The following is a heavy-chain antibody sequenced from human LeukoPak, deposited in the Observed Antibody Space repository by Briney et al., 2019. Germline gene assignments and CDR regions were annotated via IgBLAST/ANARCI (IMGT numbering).Heavy chain of an antibody. D-gene: IGHD3-22*01. J-gene: IGHJ3*02. Sequence: PSETLSLTCTVSGGSISSSYWSWIRQPPGRGLEWIGYTSHSGSTNYKPSLKSRVSISVDTSKNQFSLKLTSVTAADTAMYYCTRGYYDARGESNPFDIWGQGTMVTVSS. CDR3: TRGYYDARGESNPFDI. V-gene: IGHV4-59*01. CDR2: TSHSGST. CDR1: GGSISSSY.